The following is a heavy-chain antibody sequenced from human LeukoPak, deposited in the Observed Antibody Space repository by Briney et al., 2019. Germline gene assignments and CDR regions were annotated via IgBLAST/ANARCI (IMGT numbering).Heavy chain of an antibody. J-gene: IGHJ4*02. CDR3: ARGPWQYYFDY. D-gene: IGHD5-12*01. CDR1: GASISSYY. Sequence: SETLSLTCTVSGASISSYYWSWIRHPPGKGLEWVGYIYYSGSTNYNPSRKSRVTISVDTSKNQFSLKLSSVTAADTAVYYCARGPWQYYFDYWGQGNLVTVSS. V-gene: IGHV4-59*01. CDR2: IYYSGST.